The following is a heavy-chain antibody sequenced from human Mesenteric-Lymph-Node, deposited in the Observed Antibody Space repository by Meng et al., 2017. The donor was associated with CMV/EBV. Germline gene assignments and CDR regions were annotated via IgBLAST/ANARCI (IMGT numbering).Heavy chain of an antibody. CDR2: IYWDDDK. J-gene: IGHJ1*01. D-gene: IGHD3-16*02. CDR1: GFDISTYEVS. CDR3: AKRGGWGCYHQ. Sequence: QMTFKESSRTVVKPTQTSTLTCTFSGFDISTYEVSIDWLRQPPGKFLEWLALIYWDDDKRYKPSLKSRITITKDTSKNQVVLKMTNMDPVDTATYYCAKRGGWGCYHQWGQGTLVTVSS. V-gene: IGHV2-5*02.